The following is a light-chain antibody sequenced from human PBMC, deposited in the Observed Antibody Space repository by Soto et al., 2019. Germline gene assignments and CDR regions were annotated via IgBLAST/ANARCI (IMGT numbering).Light chain of an antibody. CDR2: EGS. V-gene: IGLV2-23*03. CDR3: CSYAGSSTFEV. Sequence: HSALTQSASVSGSHGQSITISCTGTSSDVGSYNLVSWYQQHPGKAPKLMIYEGSKRPSGVSNRFSGSKSGNTASLTISGLQAEDEADYYCCSYAGSSTFEVFGTGTKVTVL. J-gene: IGLJ1*01. CDR1: SSDVGSYNL.